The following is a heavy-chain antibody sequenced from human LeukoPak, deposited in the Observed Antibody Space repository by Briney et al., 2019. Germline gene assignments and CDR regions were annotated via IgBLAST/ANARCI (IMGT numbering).Heavy chain of an antibody. J-gene: IGHJ4*02. D-gene: IGHD6-13*01. CDR2: ISDTVST. V-gene: IGHV4-59*08. CDR3: ARHTAAAAGTPFDY. CDR1: GASISSYD. Sequence: SETLSLTCKVSGASISSYDWSWIRQPPGMGLEWIGFISDTVSTNYNPSLRSRVSISVGTSKNQFSLKLSSVTAADTAVYYCARHTAAAAGTPFDYWGQGTLVTVSS.